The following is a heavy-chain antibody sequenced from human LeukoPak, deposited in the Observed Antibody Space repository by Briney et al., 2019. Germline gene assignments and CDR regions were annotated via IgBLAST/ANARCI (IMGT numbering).Heavy chain of an antibody. Sequence: SQTLSLTCTVSGDSIISGSYYWTWIRQPAGKTLEWIGRIYTSGSTNYNPSVESRATISIDTADNQFSLRLSSVTAADTAIYFCARVWVPRGPWFDSWGQGTLVTVSS. CDR1: GDSIISGSYY. CDR2: IYTSGST. CDR3: ARVWVPRGPWFDS. V-gene: IGHV4-61*02. D-gene: IGHD3-10*01. J-gene: IGHJ5*01.